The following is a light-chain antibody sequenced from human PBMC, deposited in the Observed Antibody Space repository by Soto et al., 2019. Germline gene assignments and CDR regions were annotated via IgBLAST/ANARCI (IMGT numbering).Light chain of an antibody. V-gene: IGLV2-14*01. Sequence: QSVLTQPASVSGSPGQWITISCTGTSSGVGGYNYVSWYQQHPGKAPKLMIYEVSNRPSGVSNRFSGSKSGNTASLTISGLQAEDEADYSCSSYTSSSTLVFGGGTKLPVL. CDR1: SSGVGGYNY. J-gene: IGLJ2*01. CDR3: SSYTSSSTLV. CDR2: EVS.